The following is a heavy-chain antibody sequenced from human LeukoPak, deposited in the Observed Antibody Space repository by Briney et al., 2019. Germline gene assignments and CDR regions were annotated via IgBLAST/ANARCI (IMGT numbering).Heavy chain of an antibody. J-gene: IGHJ3*02. CDR1: GYTFTSYY. D-gene: IGHD5-24*01. Sequence: ASVKVSCKASGYTFTSYYMHWVRQAPGQGLEWMGIINPSGGSTSYAQKFQGRVTMTRDTSTSTVYMELSSLRSEDTAVYYCARGFRCRDGYNLDAFDIWGQGTMVTVSS. V-gene: IGHV1-46*01. CDR3: ARGFRCRDGYNLDAFDI. CDR2: INPSGGST.